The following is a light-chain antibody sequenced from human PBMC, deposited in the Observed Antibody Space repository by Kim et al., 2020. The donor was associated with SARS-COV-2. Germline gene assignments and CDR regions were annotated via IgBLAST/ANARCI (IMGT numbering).Light chain of an antibody. Sequence: SVSPGQTARLTCSGDVLAKTYARWFQQKPGQAPVLVIYKDSERPSGIPERFSGSSSGTTVTLTISGAQVEDEADYYCYSAADNNRVFGGGTKLTVL. V-gene: IGLV3-27*01. CDR2: KDS. CDR1: VLAKTY. CDR3: YSAADNNRV. J-gene: IGLJ3*02.